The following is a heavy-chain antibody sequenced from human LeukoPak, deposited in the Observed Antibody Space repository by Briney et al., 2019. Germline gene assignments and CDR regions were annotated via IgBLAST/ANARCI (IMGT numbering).Heavy chain of an antibody. CDR2: ISSSGGST. V-gene: IGHV3-23*01. CDR3: AKPHYTAYYYYGMDV. Sequence: GGSLRLSCAASGFTFSNYAMNWVRQAPGKGLEWASAISSSGGSTYYADSVKGRFTISRDKSKNTLYLQMNSLRAEDTAVYYCAKPHYTAYYYYGMDVWGQGTTVTVSS. CDR1: GFTFSNYA. J-gene: IGHJ6*02. D-gene: IGHD3-10*01.